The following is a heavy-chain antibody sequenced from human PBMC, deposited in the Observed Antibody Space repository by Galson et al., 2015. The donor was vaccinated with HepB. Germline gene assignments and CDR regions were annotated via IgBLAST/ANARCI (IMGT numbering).Heavy chain of an antibody. CDR1: GGSISSSNW. V-gene: IGHV4-4*02. J-gene: IGHJ4*02. CDR2: IYHSGST. D-gene: IGHD3-22*01. CDR3: ATQTYYYDSSGKRGSY. Sequence: ETLSLTCAVSGGSISSSNWWSWVRQPPGKGLEWIGEIYHSGSTNYNPSLKSRVTISVDKSKNQFSLKLSSVTAADTAVYYCATQTYYYDSSGKRGSYWGQGTLVTVSS.